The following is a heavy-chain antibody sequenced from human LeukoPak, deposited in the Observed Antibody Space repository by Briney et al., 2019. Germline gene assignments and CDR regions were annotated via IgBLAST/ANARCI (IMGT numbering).Heavy chain of an antibody. CDR3: ARGRRQSNDFWSGYGFDY. V-gene: IGHV3-33*01. Sequence: GGSLRLSCAASGFTFSSYGMHWVRQALGKGLEWVAVIWYDGSNKYYADSVKGRFTISRDNSKNTLYLQMNSLRAEDTAVYYCARGRRQSNDFWSGYGFDYWGQGTLVTVSS. CDR2: IWYDGSNK. CDR1: GFTFSSYG. D-gene: IGHD3-3*01. J-gene: IGHJ4*02.